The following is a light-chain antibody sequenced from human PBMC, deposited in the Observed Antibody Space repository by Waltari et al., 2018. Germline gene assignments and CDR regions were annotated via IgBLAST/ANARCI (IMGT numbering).Light chain of an antibody. CDR3: QQYYTTPYT. CDR2: WSS. V-gene: IGKV4-1*01. CDR1: QSVLYNSNNNNY. J-gene: IGKJ2*01. Sequence: DIVMTQSPDSLAVSLGERATTNCKSSQSVLYNSNNNNYLAWFQQKPGQPPKLLIYWSSTRASVLPDRISGSWSRTEFTLTISLLHAEDVAVYYCQQYYTTPYTFGQGTKLEIK.